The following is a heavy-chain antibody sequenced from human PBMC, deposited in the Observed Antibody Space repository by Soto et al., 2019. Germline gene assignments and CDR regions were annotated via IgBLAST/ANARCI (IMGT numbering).Heavy chain of an antibody. CDR1: GYTLTELS. CDR2: FDPEDGET. J-gene: IGHJ4*02. D-gene: IGHD3-3*01. CDR3: ATDASSRFLEWLCL. Sequence: ASVKVSCKVSGYTLTELSMHWVRQAPGKGLEWMGGFDPEDGETIYAQKFEGRVTLTEDTSTDTAYMELSSLRSEDTAVYYCATDASSRFLEWLCLWGQGTLVTVSS. V-gene: IGHV1-24*01.